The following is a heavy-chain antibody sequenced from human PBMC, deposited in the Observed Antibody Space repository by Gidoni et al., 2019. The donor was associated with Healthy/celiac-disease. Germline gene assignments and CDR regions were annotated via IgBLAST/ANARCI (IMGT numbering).Heavy chain of an antibody. J-gene: IGHJ4*02. CDR1: GGSFSGYY. CDR3: ARSPGEAARPDFDY. CDR2: INHSGST. V-gene: IGHV4-34*01. Sequence: QVQLQQWGAGLLKPSETLSLTCAVYGGSFSGYYWSWIRQPPGKGLEWIGEINHSGSTNYNPSLKSRVTISVDTSKNQCSLKLSSVTAADTAVYYCARSPGEAARPDFDYWGQGTLVTVSS. D-gene: IGHD6-6*01.